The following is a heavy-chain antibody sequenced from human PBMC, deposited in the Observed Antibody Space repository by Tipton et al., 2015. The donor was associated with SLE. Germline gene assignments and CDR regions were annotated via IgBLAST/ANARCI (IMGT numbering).Heavy chain of an antibody. Sequence: PGLVKPSETLSLTCTVSGGSISNYYWSWIRQPPGKGLEWIGYVSYGGSTNYHPSLKSRVTISVDTSKNQFALKLSSVTAADTAAYYCGRGTGPLSGMDVWGQGTTVTVSS. V-gene: IGHV4-59*12. J-gene: IGHJ6*02. CDR2: VSYGGST. CDR3: GRGTGPLSGMDV. D-gene: IGHD1-1*01. CDR1: GGSISNYY.